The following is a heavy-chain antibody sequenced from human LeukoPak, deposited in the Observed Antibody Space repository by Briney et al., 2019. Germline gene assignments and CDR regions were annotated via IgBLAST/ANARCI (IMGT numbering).Heavy chain of an antibody. V-gene: IGHV1-2*02. CDR3: ACPSFGGNPFDY. CDR2: INPNSGGT. CDR1: GYTFTGYY. J-gene: IGHJ4*02. Sequence: ASVKVSGKASGYTFTGYYMHWVRQAPGQGLEWMGWINPNSGGTKYAQKFQGRVTMTRDTSITTAYMELSRLRSDDTAVYYCACPSFGGNPFDYWGQGTLVTVSS. D-gene: IGHD4-23*01.